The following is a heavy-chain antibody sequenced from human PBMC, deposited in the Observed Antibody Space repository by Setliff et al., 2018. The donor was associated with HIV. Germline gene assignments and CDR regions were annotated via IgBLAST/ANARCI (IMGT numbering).Heavy chain of an antibody. V-gene: IGHV3-7*01. CDR1: GFTFSKFW. D-gene: IGHD3-16*01. J-gene: IGHJ6*03. CDR2: IKQDGSET. CDR3: ARDSGGGEFQQYYYYYYMDV. Sequence: QPGGSLRLSCIASGFTFSKFWMRWVRQAPGKGLERVADIKQDGSETYYADSVKGRFTISRDNAKNSLYLQMNSLRAEDTAVYYCARDSGGGEFQQYYYYYYMDVWGKGTTVTVSS.